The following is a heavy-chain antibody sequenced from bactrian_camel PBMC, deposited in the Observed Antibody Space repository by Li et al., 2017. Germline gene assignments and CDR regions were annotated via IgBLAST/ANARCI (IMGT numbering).Heavy chain of an antibody. J-gene: IGHJ4*01. D-gene: IGHD2*01. V-gene: IGHV3S63*01. CDR2: LSSAGDT. Sequence: HVQLVESGGGSVQSGGSLRLSCSASGSTLDDSDISWYRQAPGDECVLVSTLSSAGDTYYTPSVAGRFTMSRDSAKNTVFLHMTNLESEDTAVYYCAADAPTTGLLLPFPCPERWGQGTQVTVS. CDR1: GSTLDDSD. CDR3: AADAPTTGLLLPFPCPER.